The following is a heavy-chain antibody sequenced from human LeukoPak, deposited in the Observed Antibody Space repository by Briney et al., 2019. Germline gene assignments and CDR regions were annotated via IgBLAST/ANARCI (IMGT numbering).Heavy chain of an antibody. J-gene: IGHJ4*02. CDR2: ITGSGVTT. D-gene: IGHD6-19*01. CDR3: ARPTSSGSINS. V-gene: IGHV3-48*01. Sequence: GGSLRLSCAASGFTFNDYDMHWVRQAPGKGLEWVSFITGSGVTTSYADSVKGRFTISKDSAKHSLFLQMNSLRAEDTAVYYCARPTSSGSINSWGQGTPVTVSS. CDR1: GFTFNDYD.